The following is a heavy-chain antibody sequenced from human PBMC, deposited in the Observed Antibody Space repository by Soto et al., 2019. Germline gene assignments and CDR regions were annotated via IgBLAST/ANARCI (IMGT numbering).Heavy chain of an antibody. CDR3: VRDVGPITIFGEALSGYFDS. Sequence: PGGSLRLSCAASGFAFNNYWMSWVRQAPGKGPEWVASIKYDGSEKYYVDSVKGRFTVSRDNAKSSLSMHLNSLRADDTAVYYCVRDVGPITIFGEALSGYFDSWGQGTLVTVSS. J-gene: IGHJ4*02. V-gene: IGHV3-7*03. CDR2: IKYDGSEK. CDR1: GFAFNNYW. D-gene: IGHD3-3*01.